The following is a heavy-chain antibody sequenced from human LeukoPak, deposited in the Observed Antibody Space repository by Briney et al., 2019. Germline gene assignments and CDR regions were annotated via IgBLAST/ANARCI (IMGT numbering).Heavy chain of an antibody. CDR1: GFTFSSYG. D-gene: IGHD2-8*01. CDR3: AKDRCSNGIGCYYYYMDV. J-gene: IGHJ6*03. Sequence: GGSLRLSCAASGFTFSSYGMSWVRQAPGKGLEWVAYIQYDRTNEQYAHSVKGRFRISRDNSKNILYLQMNSLRTEDTAVYYCAKDRCSNGIGCYYYYMDVWGKGTTVTISS. V-gene: IGHV3-30*02. CDR2: IQYDRTNE.